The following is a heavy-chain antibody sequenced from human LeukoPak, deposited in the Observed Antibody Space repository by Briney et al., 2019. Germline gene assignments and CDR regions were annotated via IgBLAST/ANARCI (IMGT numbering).Heavy chain of an antibody. CDR1: GFTFSDYY. CDR3: ARVGIALTSPFDY. D-gene: IGHD1-1*01. J-gene: IGHJ4*02. CDR2: MSSRGYPT. Sequence: PGGSLRLSCLASGFTFSDYYMSWVRQAPGKGLEWISYMSSRGYPTYYAESVKGRFTISRDNAKNTLYLQMHTLRADDTAVYFCARVGIALTSPFDYWGLGALVAVSS. V-gene: IGHV3-11*01.